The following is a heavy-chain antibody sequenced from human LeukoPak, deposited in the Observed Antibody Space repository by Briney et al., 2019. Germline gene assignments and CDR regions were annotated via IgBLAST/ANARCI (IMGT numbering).Heavy chain of an antibody. J-gene: IGHJ4*02. Sequence: SETLSLTCTVSGCSIISYYWSWSRQPPGKGLEWIGYIHYSGSSKYNPSLKSRVTISVDTSNNHFSLKLSSVTAADTAVYFCARVHPDGYSAYWGQGILVTVSS. CDR3: ARVHPDGYSAY. V-gene: IGHV4-59*01. CDR2: IHYSGSS. CDR1: GCSIISYY. D-gene: IGHD5-24*01.